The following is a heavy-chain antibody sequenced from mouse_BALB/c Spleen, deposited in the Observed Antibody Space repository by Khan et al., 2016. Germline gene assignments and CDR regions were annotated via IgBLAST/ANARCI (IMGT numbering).Heavy chain of an antibody. Sequence: EVQLQESGPGLVRPSQSLSLTCTVSGYSITSDYAWNWIRQFPGKKLEWMGYISYSGTTSYNPSLKSRVSITRDTSKNQFFLQLTSVTTEDTATYYYTTRRYYGSSSFAYWGQGTLVTVSA. D-gene: IGHD1-1*01. CDR3: TTRRYYGSSSFAY. CDR1: GYSITSDYA. CDR2: ISYSGTT. J-gene: IGHJ3*01. V-gene: IGHV3-2*02.